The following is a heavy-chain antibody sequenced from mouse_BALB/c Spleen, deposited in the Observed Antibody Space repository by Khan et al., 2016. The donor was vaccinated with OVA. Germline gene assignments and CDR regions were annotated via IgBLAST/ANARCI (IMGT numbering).Heavy chain of an antibody. D-gene: IGHD2-1*01. V-gene: IGHV5-9-1*01. CDR3: TSGNYGWFAY. J-gene: IGHJ3*01. Sequence: EVELVESGGGLVEPGGSLKLSCAASGFTFSSFVMSWVRQTPEKRLEWVATISSAATYTYYPDSVKGRFTISRDNAKNTLYLQMNSLRSDDTAIEYSTSGNYGWFAYWGQGTLVTVST. CDR2: ISSAATYT. CDR1: GFTFSSFV.